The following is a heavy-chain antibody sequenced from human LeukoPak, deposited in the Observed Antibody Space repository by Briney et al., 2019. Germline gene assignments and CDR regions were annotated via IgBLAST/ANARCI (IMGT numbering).Heavy chain of an antibody. D-gene: IGHD6-13*01. J-gene: IGHJ6*04. CDR3: ARGGSSWYLLHPPLNV. CDR1: GGSISSGGYY. V-gene: IGHV4-31*03. CDR2: IYYSGST. Sequence: PSQTLSLTCTVSGGSISSGGYYWSWIRQHPGKGLEWIGYIYYSGSTYYNPSLKSRVTISVDTSKNQFSLKLSSVTAADTAVYYCARGGSSWYLLHPPLNVWGKGTTVTVSS.